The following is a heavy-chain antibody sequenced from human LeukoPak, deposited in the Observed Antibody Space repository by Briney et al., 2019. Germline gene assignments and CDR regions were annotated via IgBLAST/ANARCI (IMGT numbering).Heavy chain of an antibody. J-gene: IGHJ3*02. CDR2: INHSGST. CDR3: ARDFRAAVVVTAIPGAFDI. CDR1: GGSFSGYY. D-gene: IGHD2-21*02. V-gene: IGHV4-34*01. Sequence: SETLSLTCAVYGGSFSGYYWSWIRQPPGKGLEWIGEINHSGSTNYNPSLKSRVTISVDTSKNQFSLKLSSVTAADTAVYYCARDFRAAVVVTAIPGAFDIWGQGTMVTVSS.